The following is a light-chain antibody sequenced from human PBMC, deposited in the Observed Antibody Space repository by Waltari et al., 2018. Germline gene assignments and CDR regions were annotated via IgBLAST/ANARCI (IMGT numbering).Light chain of an antibody. CDR1: QSARSY. Sequence: SCRAMQSARSYLAWYQKKPGQAPRLLIYDASNRATGIPARFSGSGSGTDFTLIISSLEPEDFAVYYCQQRSNWPITFGQGTRLEIK. CDR2: DAS. V-gene: IGKV3-11*01. CDR3: QQRSNWPIT. J-gene: IGKJ5*01.